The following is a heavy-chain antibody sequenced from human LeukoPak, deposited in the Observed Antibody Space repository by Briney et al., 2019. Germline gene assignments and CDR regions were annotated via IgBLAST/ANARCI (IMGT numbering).Heavy chain of an antibody. Sequence: GGSLRLSCVGSGFTFRSHAMSWVRQAPEKGLEFVSGIYENGGTTYYADSVKGRFSISRDNSKNTLYLQTDSLRGEDTAVYYCAGGPAYWGQGNLVTVSS. D-gene: IGHD1-14*01. V-gene: IGHV3-23*01. CDR3: AGGPAY. CDR2: IYENGGTT. J-gene: IGHJ4*02. CDR1: GFTFRSHA.